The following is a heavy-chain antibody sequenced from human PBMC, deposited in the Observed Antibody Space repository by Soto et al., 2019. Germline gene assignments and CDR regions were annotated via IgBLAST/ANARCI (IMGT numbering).Heavy chain of an antibody. D-gene: IGHD3-3*01. J-gene: IGHJ4*02. CDR2: IYDSVNT. CDR1: GDSLSSGGHY. Sequence: SETLSLTCTVSGDSLSSGGHYWSWIRQHPGKGLEWIGHIYDSVNTYYSPSLRSRVTISADMSKNQFSLNLRSVAAADTAVYYCARVDHRGYFAIFTDCSGKGTLLTV. CDR3: ARVDHRGYFAIFTDC. V-gene: IGHV4-31*02.